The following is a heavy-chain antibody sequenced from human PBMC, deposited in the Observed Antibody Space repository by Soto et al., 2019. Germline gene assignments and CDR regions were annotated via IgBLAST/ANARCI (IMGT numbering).Heavy chain of an antibody. V-gene: IGHV3-23*01. CDR2: ITGGSGST. CDR1: GFTLTSYA. CDR3: AKDFSPDYYAFDI. J-gene: IGHJ3*02. Sequence: EVQLLESGGGLVQPGGSLRLSCAASGFTLTSYAVSWVRQAPGKGLEWISTITGGSGSTYYADSVKGRFTISRDNSKNTLYLQMNSLRAEDTAVYYCAKDFSPDYYAFDIWGQGTMVTVSS. D-gene: IGHD3-10*01.